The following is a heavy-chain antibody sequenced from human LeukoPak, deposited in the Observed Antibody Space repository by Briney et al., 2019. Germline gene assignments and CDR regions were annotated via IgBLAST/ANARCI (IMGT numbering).Heavy chain of an antibody. CDR2: ISGSGGST. Sequence: GGSLRLSCAASGFTLSSYAMSWVRQAPGKGLEWVSAISGSGGSTYYADSVKGRFTISRDNSKNTLYLQMNSLRAEDTAVYYCAKAAAAHYYYYYMDVWGKGTTVTVSS. CDR1: GFTLSSYA. V-gene: IGHV3-23*01. CDR3: AKAAAAHYYYYYMDV. D-gene: IGHD6-13*01. J-gene: IGHJ6*03.